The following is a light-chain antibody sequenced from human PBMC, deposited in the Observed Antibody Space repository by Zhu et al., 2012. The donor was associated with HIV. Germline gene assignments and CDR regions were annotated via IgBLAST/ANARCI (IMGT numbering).Light chain of an antibody. J-gene: IGKJ1*01. CDR2: GAS. Sequence: EIVMTQSPATLSVSPGERATLSCRASQSVSSNLAWYQQKPGQAPRLLIYGASTRATGIPDRFSGSGSGTDFTLTISSLQSEDFAVYYCQQYNNWPSTFGQGTKVEIK. V-gene: IGKV3D-15*01. CDR3: QQYNNWPST. CDR1: QSVSSN.